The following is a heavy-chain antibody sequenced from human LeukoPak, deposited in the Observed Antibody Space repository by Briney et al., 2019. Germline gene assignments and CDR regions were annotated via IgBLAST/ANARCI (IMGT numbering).Heavy chain of an antibody. Sequence: GGSLRLSCAASGFTFSSYAMSWVRQAPGKGLEWVSAISGSGGSTYYADSVKGRFTISRDNSKNTLYLQMNSLRAEDTAVYYCARDRTGYSYGLKPAHYYYMDVWGKGTTVTISS. J-gene: IGHJ6*03. CDR2: ISGSGGST. V-gene: IGHV3-23*01. CDR1: GFTFSSYA. CDR3: ARDRTGYSYGLKPAHYYYMDV. D-gene: IGHD5-18*01.